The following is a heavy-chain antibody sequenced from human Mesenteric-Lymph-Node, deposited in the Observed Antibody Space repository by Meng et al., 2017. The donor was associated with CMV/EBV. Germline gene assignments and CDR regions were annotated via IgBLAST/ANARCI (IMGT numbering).Heavy chain of an antibody. D-gene: IGHD3-9*01. J-gene: IGHJ4*02. V-gene: IGHV3-74*01. Sequence: GESLKISCAASGFTFSSYWMHWVRQAPGKGLVWVSRINSDGSSTSYADSVKGRFTISRDNAKNTLYLQMNSLRAEDTAVCYCARGGLYYEILTDTGDYWGQGTLVTVSS. CDR2: INSDGSST. CDR3: ARGGLYYEILTDTGDY. CDR1: GFTFSSYW.